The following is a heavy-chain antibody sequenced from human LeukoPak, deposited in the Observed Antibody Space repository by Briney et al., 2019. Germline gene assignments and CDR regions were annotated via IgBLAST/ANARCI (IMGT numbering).Heavy chain of an antibody. V-gene: IGHV3-23*01. CDR2: VTSSGGNT. CDR3: AKDSGPYTSGYYGH. D-gene: IGHD3-22*01. Sequence: PGGSLRLSCTASGFTFSSYAMSWVRQAPGKGLEWVSAVTSSGGNTYYADSVKGRFTISRDNSKDTLYLQMNSLRAEDAAVYYCAKDSGPYTSGYYGHWGQGTLVTVSS. J-gene: IGHJ4*02. CDR1: GFTFSSYA.